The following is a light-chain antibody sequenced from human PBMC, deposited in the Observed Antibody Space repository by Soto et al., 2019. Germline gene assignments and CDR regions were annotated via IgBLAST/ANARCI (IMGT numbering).Light chain of an antibody. J-gene: IGKJ2*01. CDR2: DTS. V-gene: IGKV3-11*01. CDR3: QQRSNWPRT. CDR1: QRVSSY. Sequence: EIVWTQSPATLSLSPGERATLSCRASQRVSSYLAWYQQKPGQAPRLLIYDTSNRATGIPARFSGSGSGTDFTLTISSLEPEDFAVYYCQQRSNWPRTFGQGTKLEIK.